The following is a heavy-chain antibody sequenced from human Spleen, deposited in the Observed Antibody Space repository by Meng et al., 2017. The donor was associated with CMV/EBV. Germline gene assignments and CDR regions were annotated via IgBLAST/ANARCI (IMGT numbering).Heavy chain of an antibody. J-gene: IGHJ3*02. CDR1: GFTFSNYS. Sequence: GGSLRLSCAASGFTFSNYSMNWVRQAPGKGLNWVSSIPSTSTYIYYADSVKGRFTISRDNTKNSLHLQMNSLRADDTAVYYCARGGVGGDPFDIWGQGTMVTVSS. CDR2: IPSTSTYI. D-gene: IGHD1-26*01. CDR3: ARGGVGGDPFDI. V-gene: IGHV3-21*01.